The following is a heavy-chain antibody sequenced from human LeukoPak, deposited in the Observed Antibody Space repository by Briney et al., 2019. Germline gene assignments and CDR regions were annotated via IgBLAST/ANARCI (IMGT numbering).Heavy chain of an antibody. V-gene: IGHV3-21*01. CDR3: ARDGVEMATIMRYYYGMDV. D-gene: IGHD5-24*01. CDR2: ISSNGYSV. Sequence: GGSLRLSCAASGFAFTSYAMNWVRQAPGKGLEWVSGISSNGYSVGYADSVKGRFTISRDNAKNSLYLQMNSLRAEDTAVYYCARDGVEMATIMRYYYGMDVWGQGTTVTVSS. J-gene: IGHJ6*02. CDR1: GFAFTSYA.